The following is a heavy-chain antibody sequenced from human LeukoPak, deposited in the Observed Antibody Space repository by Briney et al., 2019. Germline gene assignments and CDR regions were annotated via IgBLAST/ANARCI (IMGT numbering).Heavy chain of an antibody. CDR2: IKQDGSEK. CDR1: GFTFSSYW. D-gene: IGHD3-16*01. J-gene: IGHJ3*02. Sequence: GGSLRLSCAASGFTFSSYWMTWVRQAPGKGLEWVANIKQDGSEKYYVDSVKGRSTISRDNAKNSLYLQMNSLRAEDTAVYYCARDWGGDAFDIWGQGTMVTVSS. V-gene: IGHV3-7*03. CDR3: ARDWGGDAFDI.